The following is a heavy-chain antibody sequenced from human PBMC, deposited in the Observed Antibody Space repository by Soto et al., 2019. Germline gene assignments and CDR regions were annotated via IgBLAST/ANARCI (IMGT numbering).Heavy chain of an antibody. V-gene: IGHV1-3*01. CDR2: INAGNGNT. J-gene: IGHJ6*02. CDR1: GYTFTSYA. Sequence: ASVKVSCKASGYTFTSYAMRWVRQAPGQRLEWMGWINAGNGNTKYSQKFQGRVTITRDTSASTAYMELSSLRSEDTAVYYCARKVGYYYGMDVWGQGTTVTVSS. CDR3: ARKVGYYYGMDV.